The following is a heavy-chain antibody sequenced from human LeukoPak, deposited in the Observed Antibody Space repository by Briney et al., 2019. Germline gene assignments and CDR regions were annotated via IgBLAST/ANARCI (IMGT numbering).Heavy chain of an antibody. CDR3: ARGGRYCSSTSCSPVDH. Sequence: GGSLRLSCAASGFTFSSYDIHWVRQAPGKGLEWVAVISYDGGNKYYADAVKGRFTISRDNSMDTLYLQMISLRAEDTAVYYCARGGRYCSSTSCSPVDHWGQGTLDTVSS. CDR1: GFTFSSYD. V-gene: IGHV3-30*01. D-gene: IGHD2-2*01. CDR2: ISYDGGNK. J-gene: IGHJ4*02.